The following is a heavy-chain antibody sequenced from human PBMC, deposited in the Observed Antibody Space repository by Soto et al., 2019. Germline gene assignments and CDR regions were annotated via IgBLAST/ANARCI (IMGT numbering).Heavy chain of an antibody. CDR1: GFTFSNYR. V-gene: IGHV3-21*01. CDR2: ISSSSSSK. CDR3: ARDPFDCGDDGYSNY. J-gene: IGHJ4*02. D-gene: IGHD2-21*02. Sequence: EVQLVESGGGLVKPGGSLRLSCAASGFTFSNYRMNWVRQAPGKGLEWVSSISSSSSSKFYADSVKDRFTISRDNAKSLQYRQMNSLRAEDTAVYYCARDPFDCGDDGYSNYWGQGTLVTVSS.